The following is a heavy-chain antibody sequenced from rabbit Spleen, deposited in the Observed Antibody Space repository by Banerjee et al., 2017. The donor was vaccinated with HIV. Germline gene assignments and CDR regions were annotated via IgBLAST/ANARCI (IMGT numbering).Heavy chain of an antibody. CDR3: ARDLDGVIGWNLGW. CDR1: GFSFSNSYY. CDR2: IYGDSSGST. J-gene: IGHJ4*01. Sequence: QSLEESGGDLVKPGASLTLTCTASGFSFSNSYYMCWVRQAPGKGLECIACIYGDSSGSTWYASWAKGRFTISKTSSTTVTLQMTSVTAADTATYFCARDLDGVIGWNLGWWGPGTLVTVS. V-gene: IGHV1S40*01. D-gene: IGHD1-1*01.